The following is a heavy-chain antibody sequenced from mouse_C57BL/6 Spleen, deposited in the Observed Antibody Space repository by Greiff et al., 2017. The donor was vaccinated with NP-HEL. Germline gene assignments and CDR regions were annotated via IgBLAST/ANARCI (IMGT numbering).Heavy chain of an antibody. Sequence: VQLQQSGPELVKPGASVKIPCKASGYTFTDYNMDWVKQSHGKSLEWIGDINPNNGGTIYNQKFKGKATLTVDKSSSTAYMELRSLTSEDTAVYYGARRLLRNWYFDVWGTGTTVTVSS. CDR3: ARRLLRNWYFDV. CDR1: GYTFTDYN. D-gene: IGHD1-1*01. CDR2: INPNNGGT. V-gene: IGHV1-18*01. J-gene: IGHJ1*03.